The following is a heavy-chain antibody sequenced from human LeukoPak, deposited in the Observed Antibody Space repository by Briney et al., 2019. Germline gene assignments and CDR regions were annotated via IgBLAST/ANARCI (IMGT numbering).Heavy chain of an antibody. V-gene: IGHV1-2*02. Sequence: ASVKVSCKASGYTFTGYYMHWVRRAPGQGLEWMGWINPNSGGINYAQKFQGRVTMTRDTSISTAYMELSRLRSDDTAVYYCARGPYYYGSGSPRFDYWGQGTLVTVSS. CDR1: GYTFTGYY. CDR2: INPNSGGI. D-gene: IGHD3-10*01. J-gene: IGHJ4*02. CDR3: ARGPYYYGSGSPRFDY.